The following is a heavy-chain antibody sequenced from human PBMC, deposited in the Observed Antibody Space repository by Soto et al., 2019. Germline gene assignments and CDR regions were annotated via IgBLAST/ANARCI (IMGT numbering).Heavy chain of an antibody. J-gene: IGHJ4*02. CDR3: ARTTVTTFLIDS. D-gene: IGHD4-17*01. V-gene: IGHV1-69*06. CDR1: GGTFSSYA. Sequence: QVQLVQSGAEVKKPGSSVKVSCKASGGTFSSYAISWVRQAPGQGLEWMGGIIPIFGTASYAQKFQGRVTIPAHKSTSTAYMELSSLRSEYPAVYYCARTTVTTFLIDSWVQGTLLTVCS. CDR2: IIPIFGTA.